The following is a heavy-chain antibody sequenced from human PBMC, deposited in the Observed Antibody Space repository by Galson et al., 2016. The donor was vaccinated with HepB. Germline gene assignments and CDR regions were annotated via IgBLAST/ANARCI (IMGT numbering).Heavy chain of an antibody. V-gene: IGHV3-23*01. D-gene: IGHD3-16*01. CDR2: ITRSGEAT. CDR1: GFSFSNSG. Sequence: SLRLSCAASGFSFSNSGMSWVRQAPGRGLEGVFGITRSGEATHYADFVKGRFTIFRDNSKNTLYLYMNNLTAGDTAIYYCGKHGGFDYWGQGALVTVPS. CDR3: GKHGGFDY. J-gene: IGHJ4*02.